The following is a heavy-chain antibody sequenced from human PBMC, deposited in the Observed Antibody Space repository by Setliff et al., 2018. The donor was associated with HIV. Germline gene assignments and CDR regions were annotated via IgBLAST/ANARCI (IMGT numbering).Heavy chain of an antibody. Sequence: GGSLRLSCAASGFTVGSTYMTWVRQAPGKGLEWVSVIYRGGPTYYANSVKGRFSISRDNSENTVYLQMYSLRTEDTAVYYCARERLRFLEWLPLDYWGQGTLVTVSS. CDR3: ARERLRFLEWLPLDY. CDR1: GFTVGSTY. J-gene: IGHJ4*02. V-gene: IGHV3-66*02. D-gene: IGHD3-3*01. CDR2: IYRGGPT.